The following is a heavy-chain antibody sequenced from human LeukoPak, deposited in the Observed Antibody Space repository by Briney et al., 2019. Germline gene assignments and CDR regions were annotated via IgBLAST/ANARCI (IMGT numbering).Heavy chain of an antibody. Sequence: PGGSLRLSCSASGFTFRRYAMSWVRQVPGKGLEWVSAVTGSGGSSYYADSVNGRFTMSRDNSKNTVDLQMNSLRVEDTAVYYCAKAASLTGYYFDNWGQGTLVIVSS. CDR1: GFTFRRYA. CDR2: VTGSGGSS. V-gene: IGHV3-23*01. D-gene: IGHD3-9*01. CDR3: AKAASLTGYYFDN. J-gene: IGHJ4*02.